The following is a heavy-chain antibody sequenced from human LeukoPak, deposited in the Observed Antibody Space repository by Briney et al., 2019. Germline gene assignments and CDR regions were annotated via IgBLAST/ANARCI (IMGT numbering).Heavy chain of an antibody. CDR2: IYNSEST. CDR1: GGSFSGYY. D-gene: IGHD6-13*01. V-gene: IGHV4-59*10. J-gene: IGHJ5*02. CDR3: ARDRGAPGTCLFDR. Sequence: SETLSLTCAVYGGSFSGYYWSWIRQPAGKGLEWSGRIYNSESTNENPSLKRRVTISVNTSKNQFFLKMSSVTAADTAVYYCARDRGAPGTCLFDRWGQGTLVTVP.